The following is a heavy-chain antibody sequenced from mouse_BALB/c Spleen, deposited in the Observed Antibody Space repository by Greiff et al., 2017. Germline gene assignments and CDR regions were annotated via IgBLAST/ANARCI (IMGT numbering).Heavy chain of an antibody. D-gene: IGHD2-3*01. CDR2: IRLKSNNYAT. Sequence: EVQGVESGGGLVQPGGSMKLSCVASGFTFSNYWMNWVRQSPEKGLEWVAEIRLKSNNYATHYAESVKGRFTISRDESKSSVYLQMNNLRAEDTGIYNCARHGIYDGDLYNTDSWGQGTTLSVSS. J-gene: IGHJ2*01. V-gene: IGHV6-6*02. CDR3: ARHGIYDGDLYNTDS. CDR1: GFTFSNYW.